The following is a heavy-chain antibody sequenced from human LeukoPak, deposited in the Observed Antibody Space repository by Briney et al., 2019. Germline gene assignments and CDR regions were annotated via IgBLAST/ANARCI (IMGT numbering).Heavy chain of an antibody. CDR2: IYYSGST. V-gene: IGHV4-39*07. J-gene: IGHJ4*02. Sequence: PSQTLSLTCTVSGDSISSSSYYWGWIRQPPGKGREWIGSIYYSGSTYYNPSLKSRVTISVETSKNQFSLELSSVTAADTAVYYCARAPSGVQLWLRHYFDYWGQGTLVTVSS. CDR3: ARAPSGVQLWLRHYFDY. CDR1: GDSISSSSYY. D-gene: IGHD5-18*01.